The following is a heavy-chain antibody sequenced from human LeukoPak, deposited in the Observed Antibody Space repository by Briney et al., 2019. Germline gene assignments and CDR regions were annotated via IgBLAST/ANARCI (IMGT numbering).Heavy chain of an antibody. CDR2: MNPNSGNT. V-gene: IGHV1-8*01. CDR1: GYTFTSYD. CDR3: ARADVYYEFWSGRLDP. D-gene: IGHD3-3*01. Sequence: ASVKVSCKASGYTFTSYDINWVRQATGQGLEWMGWMNPNSGNTGYAQKFQGRVTMTRNTSISTAYMELSSLRSEDTAVYYCARADVYYEFWSGRLDPWGQGTLVTVSS. J-gene: IGHJ5*02.